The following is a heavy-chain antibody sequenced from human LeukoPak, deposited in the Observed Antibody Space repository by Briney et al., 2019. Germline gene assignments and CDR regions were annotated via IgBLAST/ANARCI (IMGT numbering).Heavy chain of an antibody. J-gene: IGHJ3*02. CDR3: ARGDGWYDAFDI. CDR2: INSDGSST. D-gene: IGHD6-19*01. Sequence: GGSLRLSCAASGFSFSNYWMHWVRQAPGKGLVWVSRINSDGSSTTYADSVKGRFTISRDNAKNSLYLQMNSLRAEDTAVYYCARGDGWYDAFDIWGQGTMVTVSS. V-gene: IGHV3-74*01. CDR1: GFSFSNYW.